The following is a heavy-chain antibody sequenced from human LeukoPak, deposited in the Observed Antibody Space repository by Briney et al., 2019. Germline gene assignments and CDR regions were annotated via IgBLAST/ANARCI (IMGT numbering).Heavy chain of an antibody. D-gene: IGHD4-11*01. V-gene: IGHV3-64*01. J-gene: IGHJ4*02. CDR2: ISDKGGNT. CDR1: GFTFSSYD. CDR3: VREGETTGTDGFDY. Sequence: TGGSLRLSCAASGFTFSSYDMHWVRQAPGKGLEYVASISDKGGNTYYPNSVKGRFPISRDNSKKTLFLQMGSLRAEDTAMYYCVREGETTGTDGFDYWGQGTLVTVSS.